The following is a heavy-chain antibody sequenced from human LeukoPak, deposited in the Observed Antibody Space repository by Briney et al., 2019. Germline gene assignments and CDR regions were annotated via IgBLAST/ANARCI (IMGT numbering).Heavy chain of an antibody. D-gene: IGHD3-10*01. CDR3: ARPVRGVDY. CDR1: GGSFSGYY. Sequence: PSETLSLTCAVVGGSFSGYYWSWIRQPPGKGLEWIGEINHSGSTYYNPSLKSRVTISVDTSKNQFSLKLSSVTAADTAVYYCARPVRGVDYWGQGTLVTVSS. J-gene: IGHJ4*02. CDR2: INHSGST. V-gene: IGHV4-34*01.